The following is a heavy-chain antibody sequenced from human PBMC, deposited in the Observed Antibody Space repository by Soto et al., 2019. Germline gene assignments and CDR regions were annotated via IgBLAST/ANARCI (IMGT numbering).Heavy chain of an antibody. D-gene: IGHD6-6*01. Sequence: EVQVVEAGGGLVQPGGSLRLSCAASGFTFSRYDMHWVRPATGRGLEWVSGIGTSGDTYYAGSVKGRFTISRENAKNSVYLQMNSLRAGDTAVYYCARGALGFDPWGQGTLVAVSS. CDR3: ARGALGFDP. V-gene: IGHV3-13*04. CDR2: IGTSGDT. CDR1: GFTFSRYD. J-gene: IGHJ5*02.